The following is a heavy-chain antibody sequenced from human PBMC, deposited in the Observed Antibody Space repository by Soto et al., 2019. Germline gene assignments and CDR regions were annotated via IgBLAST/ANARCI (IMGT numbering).Heavy chain of an antibody. Sequence: LSLTCAVYGGSFRCYYWSWIRDPAGKELDWIWEIDHSGSANYNPSLKSRVTISVDTSKTKFSLKLSSVTAADTAVYYCAGGEWLYNFDYWGQGTLVTVSS. CDR3: AGGEWLYNFDY. D-gene: IGHD3-3*01. CDR2: IDHSGSA. V-gene: IGHV4-34*01. CDR1: GGSFRCYY. J-gene: IGHJ4*02.